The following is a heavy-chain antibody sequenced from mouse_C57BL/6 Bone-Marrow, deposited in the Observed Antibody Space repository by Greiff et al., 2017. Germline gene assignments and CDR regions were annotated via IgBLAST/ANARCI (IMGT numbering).Heavy chain of an antibody. CDR2: IDPSDSYT. CDR3: ARRDPYRNAWFAY. CDR1: GYTFTSYW. D-gene: IGHD2-14*01. Sequence: QVQLQQPGAELVRPGTSVKLSCKASGYTFTSYWMHWVKQRPGQGLEWIGVIDPSDSYTNYNQKFKGKATLTVDTSSSTAYMQLSSLTSEDSAVYYCARRDPYRNAWFAYWGQGTLVTVSA. J-gene: IGHJ3*01. V-gene: IGHV1-59*01.